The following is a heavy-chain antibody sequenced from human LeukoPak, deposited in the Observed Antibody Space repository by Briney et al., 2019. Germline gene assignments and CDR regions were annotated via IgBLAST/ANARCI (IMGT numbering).Heavy chain of an antibody. CDR2: IIPIFGTA. CDR3: ARKAMVRSPFDP. J-gene: IGHJ5*02. V-gene: IGHV1-69*13. CDR1: GGTFSIYA. D-gene: IGHD3-10*01. Sequence: VASVNVSCTASGGTFSIYAISWVRQAPGQGLEWMGGIIPIFGTANYTQKFQGRVTITADESTSTAYMELSSLRSEDTAVYYCARKAMVRSPFDPWGQGTLVTVSS.